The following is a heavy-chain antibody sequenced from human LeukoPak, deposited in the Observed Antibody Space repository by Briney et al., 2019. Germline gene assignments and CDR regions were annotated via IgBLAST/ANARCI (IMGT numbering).Heavy chain of an antibody. Sequence: GASVKVSCKASGYTFTGYYMHWVRQATGQGLEWMGWINPNSGGTNYAQKFQGWVTMTRDTSISTAYMELSRLRSDDTAVYYCAVGYCSGGSCYSLDYWGQGTLVTVSS. J-gene: IGHJ4*02. CDR1: GYTFTGYY. CDR2: INPNSGGT. V-gene: IGHV1-2*04. D-gene: IGHD2-15*01. CDR3: AVGYCSGGSCYSLDY.